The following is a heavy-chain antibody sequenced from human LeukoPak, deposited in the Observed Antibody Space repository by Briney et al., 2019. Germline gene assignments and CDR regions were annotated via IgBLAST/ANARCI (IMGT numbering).Heavy chain of an antibody. CDR1: GGSISSYY. CDR2: IYYSGST. CDR3: ARVDYYDSSGYYYVGYYYYYYMDV. V-gene: IGHV4-59*01. D-gene: IGHD3-22*01. J-gene: IGHJ6*03. Sequence: PSETLSLTCTVSGGSISSYYWSWIRQPPGKGLEWIGYIYYSGSTYYNPSLRSRVTISVDTSKNQFSLKLSSVTAADTAVYYCARVDYYDSSGYYYVGYYYYYYMDVWGKGTTVTVSS.